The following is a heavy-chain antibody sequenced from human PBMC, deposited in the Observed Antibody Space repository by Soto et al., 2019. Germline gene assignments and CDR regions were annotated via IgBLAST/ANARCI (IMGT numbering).Heavy chain of an antibody. D-gene: IGHD3-3*01. J-gene: IGHJ4*02. Sequence: GESLKISCKGSGYSFTTYWIGWVRQMPGKGLEWMGIIYPGDSDTRYSPSFQGQVTISADKSISTAYLQWSSLKASDTAMYYCARLTTTWPNETTIREWGFDFWGQGTLVTVSS. CDR1: GYSFTTYW. CDR3: ARLTTTWPNETTIREWGFDF. V-gene: IGHV5-51*01. CDR2: IYPGDSDT.